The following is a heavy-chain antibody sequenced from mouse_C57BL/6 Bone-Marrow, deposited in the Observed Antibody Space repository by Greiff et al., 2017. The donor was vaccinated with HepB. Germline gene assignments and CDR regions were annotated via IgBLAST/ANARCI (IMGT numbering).Heavy chain of an antibody. V-gene: IGHV1-82*01. J-gene: IGHJ3*01. CDR1: GYAFSSSW. CDR3: ARGATMVTTGAY. CDR2: IYPGDGDT. D-gene: IGHD2-2*01. Sequence: VQLQQSGPELVKPGASVKISCKASGYAFSSSWMNWVKQRPGKGLEWIGRIYPGDGDTNYNGKFKGKATLTADKSSSTAYMQLSSLTSEDSAVYFCARGATMVTTGAYWGQGTLVTVSA.